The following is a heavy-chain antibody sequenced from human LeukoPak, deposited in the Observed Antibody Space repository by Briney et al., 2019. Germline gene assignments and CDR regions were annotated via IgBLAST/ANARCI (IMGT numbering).Heavy chain of an antibody. J-gene: IGHJ4*01. Sequence: PSETLSPTCAVYGGSFRGYYWSWIRQPPGKGLEWIGEINHRGSTKYNPSLKSRVTISVDTSKNQFSLNLRSATAADTAVYYCAVTYYYDSSGYSTYFDNWGHGTLVTVSS. CDR3: AVTYYYDSSGYSTYFDN. V-gene: IGHV4-34*01. CDR1: GGSFRGYY. CDR2: INHRGST. D-gene: IGHD3-22*01.